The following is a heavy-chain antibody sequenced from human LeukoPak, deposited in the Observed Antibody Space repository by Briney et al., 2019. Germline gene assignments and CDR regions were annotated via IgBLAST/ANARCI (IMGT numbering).Heavy chain of an antibody. Sequence: ASVKVSCKASGGTFSSYAISWVRQAPGQGLEWMGGIIPIFGTANYAQKFQGRVTITADESTSTAYMELSSLRSEDTAVYYCARTRQVAARPNYYGMDVWGQGTTVTVSS. CDR3: ARTRQVAARPNYYGMDV. CDR1: GGTFSSYA. J-gene: IGHJ6*02. CDR2: IIPIFGTA. D-gene: IGHD6-6*01. V-gene: IGHV1-69*13.